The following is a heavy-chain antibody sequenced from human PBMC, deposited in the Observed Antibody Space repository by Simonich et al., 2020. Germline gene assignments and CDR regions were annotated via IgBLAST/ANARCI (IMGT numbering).Heavy chain of an antibody. D-gene: IGHD2-2*01. V-gene: IGHV1-2*02. CDR3: ARDPVVPAAIRNAFDI. CDR1: GYTFTGYY. Sequence: QVQLVQSGAEVKKPGASVKVSCKASGYTFTGYYMHWVRQAPGQGLGWMGRSNPNSGGTNHAQKFQGRVTMTRDTSISTAYMELSRLRSDDTAEYYCARDPVVPAAIRNAFDIWGQGTMVTVSS. J-gene: IGHJ3*02. CDR2: SNPNSGGT.